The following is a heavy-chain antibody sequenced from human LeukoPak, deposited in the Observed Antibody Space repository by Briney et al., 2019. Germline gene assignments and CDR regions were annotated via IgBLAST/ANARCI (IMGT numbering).Heavy chain of an antibody. J-gene: IGHJ4*02. CDR1: GFTFSSYS. CDR3: ARDDGSYSRSPGFDN. CDR2: ISSSSSYI. D-gene: IGHD1-26*01. Sequence: GGSLRLSCAASGFTFSSYSMNWVRQAPGKGLEWVSSISSSSSYIYYADSVKGRFTISRDNAKNSLYLQMNSLRAEDTAVYYCARDDGSYSRSPGFDNWGQGTLVTVSS. V-gene: IGHV3-21*01.